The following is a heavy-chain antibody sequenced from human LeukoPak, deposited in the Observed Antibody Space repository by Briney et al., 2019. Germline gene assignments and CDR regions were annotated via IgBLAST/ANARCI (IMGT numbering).Heavy chain of an antibody. J-gene: IGHJ4*02. Sequence: GGSLRLSCAGSGFTFSNYWMSWVRQAPGKGLEWVANVRPDGGETQYVDSMKGRFTVSRDNSEKSLYLRMSSPRAEDTAVYYCATTTRSSSWDYWGQGTLVTVSS. CDR1: GFTFSNYW. CDR2: VRPDGGET. V-gene: IGHV3-7*01. D-gene: IGHD2-2*01. CDR3: ATTTRSSSWDY.